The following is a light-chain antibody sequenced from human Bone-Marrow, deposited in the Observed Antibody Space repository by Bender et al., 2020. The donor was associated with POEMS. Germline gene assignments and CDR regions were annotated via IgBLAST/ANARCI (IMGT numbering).Light chain of an antibody. CDR1: SSDVGGYNY. CDR3: AAWEDSLNGWV. J-gene: IGLJ3*02. CDR2: EVS. Sequence: QSALTQPPSASGSPGQSVTISCTGTSSDVGGYNYVSWYQQHPGKAPKVMIYEVSKRPSGVPDRFSGSKSGTSASLAISGLQSEDEADYYCAAWEDSLNGWVFGGGTKLTVL. V-gene: IGLV2-8*01.